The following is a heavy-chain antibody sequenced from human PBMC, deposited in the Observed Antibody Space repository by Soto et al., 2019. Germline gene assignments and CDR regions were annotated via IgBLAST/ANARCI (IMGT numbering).Heavy chain of an antibody. J-gene: IGHJ3*02. CDR3: AREGKPYYYDSSGYYDAFDI. CDR1: GYTFTSYA. V-gene: IGHV1-3*01. Sequence: ASVKVSCKASGYTFTSYAMHWVRQAPGQRLEWMGWINAGNGNTKYSQKFQGRVTITRDTSASTAYMELSSLRSEDTAVYYCAREGKPYYYDSSGYYDAFDIWGQGTMVTVSS. CDR2: INAGNGNT. D-gene: IGHD3-22*01.